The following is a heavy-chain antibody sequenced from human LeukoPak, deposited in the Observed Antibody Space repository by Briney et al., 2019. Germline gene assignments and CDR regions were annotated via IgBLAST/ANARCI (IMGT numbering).Heavy chain of an antibody. Sequence: SQTLSLTCAISGDSVSSNSDAWNWIRQSPSRGLEWLGRTYYRSKWYNDYAVSVKSRITINPDTSKNQFSLQLNSVTPEDTAVYYCARVDGSSGYYFDYWGQGTLVTVSS. J-gene: IGHJ4*02. CDR1: GDSVSSNSDA. CDR2: TYYRSKWYN. V-gene: IGHV6-1*01. D-gene: IGHD3-22*01. CDR3: ARVDGSSGYYFDY.